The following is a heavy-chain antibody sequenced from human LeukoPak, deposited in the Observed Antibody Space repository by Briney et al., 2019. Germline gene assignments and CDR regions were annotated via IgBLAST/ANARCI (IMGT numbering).Heavy chain of an antibody. D-gene: IGHD3-22*01. Sequence: SVKVSCKASGGTFSSYAISWVRQAPGQGLEWMGGIIPIFGTANYAQKFQGRVTITADKSTSTAYMELSSLRSEDTAVYYCALDDSSGYYYLSGWCWGQGTLVTVSS. CDR3: ALDDSSGYYYLSGWC. V-gene: IGHV1-69*06. J-gene: IGHJ4*02. CDR2: IIPIFGTA. CDR1: GGTFSSYA.